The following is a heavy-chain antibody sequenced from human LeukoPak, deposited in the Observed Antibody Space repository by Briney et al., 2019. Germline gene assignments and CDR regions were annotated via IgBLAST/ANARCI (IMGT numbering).Heavy chain of an antibody. V-gene: IGHV3-23*01. D-gene: IGHD3-22*01. J-gene: IGHJ5*01. CDR3: AKDRPNFHENSGHYYRRDGDS. Sequence: AGGSLTLSCQASGFTFYMYAMSWVRQAPGKGLEWVASMCGTGGCTFYTDSAKGRFTISRDNSKNGLYLRLNSLTAEDTAIYYCAKDRPNFHENSGHYYRRDGDSWGQGTLVTVSS. CDR1: GFTFYMYA. CDR2: MCGTGGCT.